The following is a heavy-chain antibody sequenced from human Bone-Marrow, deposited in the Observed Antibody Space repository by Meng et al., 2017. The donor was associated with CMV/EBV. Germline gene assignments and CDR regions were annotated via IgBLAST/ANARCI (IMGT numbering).Heavy chain of an antibody. CDR2: ISSSGSTI. V-gene: IGHV3-48*03. J-gene: IGHJ4*02. D-gene: IGHD4-17*01. CDR3: ARDTPTVTFDY. CDR1: GFTFSSYA. Sequence: GESLKISCAASGFTFSSYAMNWVRQAPGKGLEWVSSISSSGSTIYYADSVKGRFTISRDNAKNSLYLQMNSLRAEDTAVYYCARDTPTVTFDYWGQGTLVTVSS.